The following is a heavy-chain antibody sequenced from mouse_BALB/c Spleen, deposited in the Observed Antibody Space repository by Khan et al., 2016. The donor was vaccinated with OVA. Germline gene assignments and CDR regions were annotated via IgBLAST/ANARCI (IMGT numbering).Heavy chain of an antibody. J-gene: IGHJ1*01. Sequence: QIQLVQSGPELKKPGETVKISCKASGYTFTNYGMNWVKQAPGKGLKWMGWINTYNGEPTYTGDFKGRSAFSLETSASTTYLQINNLKNEDMATYCWARGASYWYFDVWGAGTTVTVSS. V-gene: IGHV9-1*02. CDR2: INTYNGEP. CDR3: ARGASYWYFDV. CDR1: GYTFTNYG.